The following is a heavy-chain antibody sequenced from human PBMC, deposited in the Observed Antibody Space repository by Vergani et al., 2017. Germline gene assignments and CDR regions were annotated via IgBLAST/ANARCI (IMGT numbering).Heavy chain of an antibody. Sequence: EVQLVQSGAEVKKPGESLRISCKGSGYSFTSYWISWVRQMPGKGLKWMGRIDPSDSYTNYSPSFQGHVTISADKSISTAYLQWSSLKASDTAMYYCAVVPAANPGLYYYYYGMDVWGQGTTVTVSS. J-gene: IGHJ6*02. CDR1: GYSFTSYW. D-gene: IGHD2-2*01. V-gene: IGHV5-10-1*01. CDR3: AVVPAANPGLYYYYYGMDV. CDR2: IDPSDSYT.